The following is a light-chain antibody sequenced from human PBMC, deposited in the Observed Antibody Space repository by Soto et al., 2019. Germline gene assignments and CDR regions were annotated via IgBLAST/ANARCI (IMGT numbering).Light chain of an antibody. J-gene: IGKJ1*01. CDR3: QQYNNWQT. CDR1: QSVSSN. V-gene: IGKV3-15*01. CDR2: GAS. Sequence: EIVMTQSPATLSVSPGQRATLSCRASQSVSSNLAWYKQNPGQAPRLLIYGASTRATGIPARFSGSGSGTEFTLTISSLQSEDFAVYYCQQYNNWQTFGQGTKVEIK.